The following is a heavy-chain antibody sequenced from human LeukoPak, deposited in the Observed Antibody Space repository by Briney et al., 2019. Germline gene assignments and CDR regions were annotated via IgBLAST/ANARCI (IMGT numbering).Heavy chain of an antibody. Sequence: GGSLRLSCAASGFTFGDYAMHWVRQAPGKGLEWVSLISGDGGSTYYADSVKGRFTISRDNSKNSLYLQMNSLRTEDTALYYCAKDSGYSSSWGYYYYYGMDVWGQGTTVTVSS. CDR3: AKDSGYSSSWGYYYYYGMDV. V-gene: IGHV3-43*02. CDR1: GFTFGDYA. CDR2: ISGDGGST. J-gene: IGHJ6*02. D-gene: IGHD6-13*01.